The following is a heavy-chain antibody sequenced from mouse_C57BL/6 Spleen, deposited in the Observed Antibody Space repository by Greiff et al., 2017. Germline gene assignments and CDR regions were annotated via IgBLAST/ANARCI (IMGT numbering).Heavy chain of an antibody. CDR1: GYTFPDYY. V-gene: IGHV1-75*01. CDR3: ARRGGGY. CDR2: IFPGSGST. J-gene: IGHJ2*01. Sequence: VQLQQSGPELVKPGASVKISCKASGYTFPDYYLNWVKQRPGQGLGWIGWIFPGSGSTYYNGKFKGKATRTVDKSSRTAYMLLSSLTSEDSAVFFCARRGGGYWGQGTTLTVSS.